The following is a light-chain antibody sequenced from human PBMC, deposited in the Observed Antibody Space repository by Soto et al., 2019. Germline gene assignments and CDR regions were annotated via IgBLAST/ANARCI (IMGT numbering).Light chain of an antibody. Sequence: DIQMTQSPSTLSASVGDRVTITCRASHSISRWLAWHQQQPGKAPRLLIYDASNLPRGVPSRFSGSAAGTAVTLTYTCLQPEEFATYYCKQYYDYSGMVGQVTK. CDR1: HSISRW. V-gene: IGKV1-5*01. CDR2: DAS. CDR3: KQYYDYSGM. J-gene: IGKJ1*01.